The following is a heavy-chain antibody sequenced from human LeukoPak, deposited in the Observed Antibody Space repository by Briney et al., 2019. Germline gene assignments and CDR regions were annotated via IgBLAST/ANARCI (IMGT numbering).Heavy chain of an antibody. Sequence: ASVKVSCKASGYTFTSYGISWVRQAPGQGLEWMGWISAYNGNTNYAQKLQGRVTMTTDTSTSTAYMELRSLGSDDTAVYYCLRTPHYDILTGYYIGDWFDPWGQGTLVTVSS. D-gene: IGHD3-9*01. V-gene: IGHV1-18*01. CDR1: GYTFTSYG. J-gene: IGHJ5*02. CDR3: LRTPHYDILTGYYIGDWFDP. CDR2: ISAYNGNT.